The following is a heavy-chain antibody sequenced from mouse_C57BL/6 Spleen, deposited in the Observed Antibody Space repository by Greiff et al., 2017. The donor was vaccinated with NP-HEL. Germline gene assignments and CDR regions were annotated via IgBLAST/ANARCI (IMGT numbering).Heavy chain of an antibody. V-gene: IGHV1-72*01. CDR2: IDPNCGGT. CDR1: GYTFTSYW. Sequence: QVQLQQPGAELVKPGASVKLSCKASGYTFTSYWMHWVKQRPGRGLEWIGRIDPNCGGTKYNEKFKSKATLTVDKPASTAYMQLSSLTSEDSAVYYCASNQVTTRDWYFDVWGTGTTVTVSS. J-gene: IGHJ1*03. D-gene: IGHD2-2*01. CDR3: ASNQVTTRDWYFDV.